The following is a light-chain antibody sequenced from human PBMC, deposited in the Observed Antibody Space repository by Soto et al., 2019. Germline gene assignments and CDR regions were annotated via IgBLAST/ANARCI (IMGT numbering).Light chain of an antibody. V-gene: IGKV1-39*01. CDR3: QQSYSRLVT. J-gene: IGKJ1*01. CDR2: AAS. CDR1: ENINSY. Sequence: DIQMTQSPSSLSASVEARVIITCRARENINSYLNWYQQKPGKAPKLLIYAASSLQSGVPSRFSGSGSETVFTLTINNLQPEDSATYYCQQSYSRLVTFGQGTKVEIK.